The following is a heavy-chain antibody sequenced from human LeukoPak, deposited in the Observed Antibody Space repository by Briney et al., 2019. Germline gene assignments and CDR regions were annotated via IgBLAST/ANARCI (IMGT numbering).Heavy chain of an antibody. CDR3: ARSIAALAAVLDY. CDR2: IYYSGST. J-gene: IGHJ4*02. CDR1: GGSISSYY. Sequence: SETLSLTCTVSGGSISSYYWSWIRQPPGKGLEWIGYIYYSGSTNYNPSLKSRVTISVDTSKNQFSLKLSSVTAAGTAVYYCARSIAALAAVLDYWGQGTLVTVSS. D-gene: IGHD6-6*01. V-gene: IGHV4-59*01.